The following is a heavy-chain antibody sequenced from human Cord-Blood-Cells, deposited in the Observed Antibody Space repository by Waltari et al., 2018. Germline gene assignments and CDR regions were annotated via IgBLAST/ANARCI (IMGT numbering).Heavy chain of an antibody. CDR2: INPNSGGT. CDR3: ARGPYSSSCLDY. CDR1: VYTFTGSS. J-gene: IGHJ4*02. Sequence: QVQLVQSGAEVKKPGASVKVSCKASVYTFTGSSMHSVRQAPGQGLEWMGWINPNSGGTNYAQKFQGRVTMTRDTSISTAYMELSRLRSDDTAVYYCARGPYSSSCLDYWGQGTLVTVSS. V-gene: IGHV1-2*02. D-gene: IGHD6-13*01.